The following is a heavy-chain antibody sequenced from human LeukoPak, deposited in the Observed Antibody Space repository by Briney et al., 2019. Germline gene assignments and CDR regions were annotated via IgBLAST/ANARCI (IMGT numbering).Heavy chain of an antibody. Sequence: PGGSLRLSCAASGFTFSSYAMSWVRQAPGKGLEWVSAISGSGGSTYYADSVKGRFTISRDNSKNTLYLQMNSLRAEDTAVYYCAKNGQLLSAYYFDYWAREPWSPSPQ. CDR1: GFTFSSYA. V-gene: IGHV3-23*01. J-gene: IGHJ4*02. CDR3: AKNGQLLSAYYFDY. D-gene: IGHD2-2*01. CDR2: ISGSGGST.